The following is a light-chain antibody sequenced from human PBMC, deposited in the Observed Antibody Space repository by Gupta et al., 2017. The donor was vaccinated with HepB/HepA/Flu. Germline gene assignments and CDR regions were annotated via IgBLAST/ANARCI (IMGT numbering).Light chain of an antibody. CDR1: QSVHTY. CDR3: QQYGRSRF. CDR2: NAS. J-gene: IGKJ3*01. V-gene: IGKV3-20*01. Sequence: EIVFPQSTGTLSLSPGERATLSCRASQSVHTYLAWYQQKPGQAPSLLIFNASIRIPGIPDRFSSSGYGTDFTLTSSILEAEDFAVYCCQQYGRSRFFGPGTKVEIK.